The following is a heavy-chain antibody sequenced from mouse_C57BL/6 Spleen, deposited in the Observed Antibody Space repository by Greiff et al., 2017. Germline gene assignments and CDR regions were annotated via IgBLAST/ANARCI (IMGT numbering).Heavy chain of an antibody. D-gene: IGHD1-1*01. Sequence: QVHVKQSGAELVKPGASVKLSCKASGYTFTSYWMHWVKQRPGRGFEWIGRIDPNSGGTKYNEKFKSKATLTVDKPSSTASMQLSSLTSEDSAVYYCAREVVESMDYWGQGTSVTVSS. J-gene: IGHJ4*01. CDR1: GYTFTSYW. CDR3: AREVVESMDY. V-gene: IGHV1-72*01. CDR2: IDPNSGGT.